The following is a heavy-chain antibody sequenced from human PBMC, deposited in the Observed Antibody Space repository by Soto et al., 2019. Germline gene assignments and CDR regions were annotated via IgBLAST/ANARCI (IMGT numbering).Heavy chain of an antibody. CDR2: VSKSGVST. D-gene: IGHD3-22*01. V-gene: IGHV3-23*01. Sequence: GSLRLSCAASGFTFSIYAMSWVRQAPGKGLEWVSAVSKSGVSTNYADSVKGRFTISRDNSKNTLYLQMNSLRAEDTAVYYCAKDRHRSGSPHPFDYWGQGTLVTVSS. J-gene: IGHJ4*02. CDR1: GFTFSIYA. CDR3: AKDRHRSGSPHPFDY.